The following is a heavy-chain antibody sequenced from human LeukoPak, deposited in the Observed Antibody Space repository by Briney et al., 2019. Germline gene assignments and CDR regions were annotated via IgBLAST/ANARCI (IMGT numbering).Heavy chain of an antibody. CDR2: MNPNSGNT. V-gene: IGHV1-8*01. D-gene: IGHD3-9*01. CDR3: ARGWLGARRNWFDP. Sequence: GASVKVSCKASGYTFTSYDINWVRQATGQGLEWMGWMNPNSGNTGNSQKFQGRVTITRKTSISTAYIVLLSSRSADTAVYYCARGWLGARRNWFDPWGQGTLVTVSS. J-gene: IGHJ5*02. CDR1: GYTFTSYD.